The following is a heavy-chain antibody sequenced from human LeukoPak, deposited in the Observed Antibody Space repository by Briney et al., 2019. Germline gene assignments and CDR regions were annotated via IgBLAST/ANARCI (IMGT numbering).Heavy chain of an antibody. CDR2: INPNSGGT. D-gene: IGHD6-19*01. J-gene: IGHJ6*02. CDR1: GYTFTGYY. Sequence: GASVKVSCKASGYTFTGYYMHWVRQAPGQGLEWMGWINPNSGGTNYAQKFQGRVTMTRNTSISTAYMELSSLRSEDTAVYYCAREWDIYSSGWWNYYYYYGMDVWGQGTTVTVSS. CDR3: AREWDIYSSGWWNYYYYYGMDV. V-gene: IGHV1-2*02.